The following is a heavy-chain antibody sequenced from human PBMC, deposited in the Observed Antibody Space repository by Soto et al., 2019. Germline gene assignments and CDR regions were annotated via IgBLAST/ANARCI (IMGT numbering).Heavy chain of an antibody. CDR1: GGTFSTYT. J-gene: IGHJ5*02. CDR2: IIPIFGTP. D-gene: IGHD2-15*01. V-gene: IGHV1-69*06. CDR3: ARGLECRGYCLDKPTWFGP. Sequence: SVKVSCKASGGTFSTYTFSWVRQAPGQGLEWMGRIIPIFGTPYYAQKFQGRVTITADKSMSTVYMELSSLGSDDTAVYFCARGLECRGYCLDKPTWFGPWGQGTLVTVSS.